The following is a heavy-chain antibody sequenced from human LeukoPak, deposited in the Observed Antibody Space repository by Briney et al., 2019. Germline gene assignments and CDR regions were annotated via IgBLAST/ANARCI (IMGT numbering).Heavy chain of an antibody. D-gene: IGHD6-19*01. CDR2: IYYSGST. V-gene: IGHV4-31*03. J-gene: IGHJ4*02. CDR1: GGSISSGGYY. CDR3: ARWGSLYSSGWYRAVRYFDY. Sequence: PSQTLSLTCTVSGGSISSGGYYWSWIRQHPGKGLEWIGYIYYSGSTYYNPSLKSRVTISVDTSKNQFSLKLSSVTAADTAVYYCARWGSLYSSGWYRAVRYFDYWGQGTLVTVSS.